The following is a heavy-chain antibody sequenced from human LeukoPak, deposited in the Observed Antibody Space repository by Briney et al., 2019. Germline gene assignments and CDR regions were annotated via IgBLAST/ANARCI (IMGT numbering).Heavy chain of an antibody. D-gene: IGHD5-24*01. V-gene: IGHV4-59*01. Sequence: SETLSLTCSVSGGSISTYYWSWIRQPPGKGLEWIGYIYYSGSTNYNPSLKSRVTISIDTSKNQFSLKLSSVTAADTAVYHCARGGGMGHYYYYMDVWGKGTTVTISS. CDR2: IYYSGST. CDR1: GGSISTYY. J-gene: IGHJ6*03. CDR3: ARGGGMGHYYYYMDV.